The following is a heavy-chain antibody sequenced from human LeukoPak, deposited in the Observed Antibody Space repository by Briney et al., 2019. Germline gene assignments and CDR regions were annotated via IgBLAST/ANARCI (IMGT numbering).Heavy chain of an antibody. J-gene: IGHJ4*02. CDR2: TSAYNGNT. V-gene: IGHV1-18*01. CDR3: ARPHYDFWSGYLDY. D-gene: IGHD3-3*01. Sequence: ASVKVSCKASGYTFTSYGISWVRQAPGQGLEWMGWTSAYNGNTNYAQELQGRVTMTTDTSTSTAYMELRSLRSDDTAVYYCARPHYDFWSGYLDYWGQGTLVTVSS. CDR1: GYTFTSYG.